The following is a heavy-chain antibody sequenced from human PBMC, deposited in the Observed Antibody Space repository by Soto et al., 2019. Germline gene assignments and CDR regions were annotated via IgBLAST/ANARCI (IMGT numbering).Heavy chain of an antibody. J-gene: IGHJ5*02. V-gene: IGHV1-18*01. D-gene: IGHD3-10*01. CDR3: ARAWGYYGAGSYDGLDP. CDR2: ISAYNGNT. Sequence: ASVKVSCKASGYTFTSYGMSWVRQAPGQGLEWMGWISAYNGNTNYAQTLQGRVTMTTDTSTSTAYMELRSLRSDDTAVYYCARAWGYYGAGSYDGLDPWGQGTLVT. CDR1: GYTFTSYG.